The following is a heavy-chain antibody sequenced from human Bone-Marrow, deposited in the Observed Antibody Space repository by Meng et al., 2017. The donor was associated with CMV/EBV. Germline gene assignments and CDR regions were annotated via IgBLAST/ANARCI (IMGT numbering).Heavy chain of an antibody. CDR1: GYSFGSYT. Sequence: ASVKVSCKASGYSFGSYTITWVRQAPGQGLEWMGWISAYNGNTKFAQNFQGRVTMTTDTSTSTAYMELRSLRSDDTAVYYCARGGGPVAGRGRNWFDPWGQGTLVTVSS. D-gene: IGHD6-19*01. CDR3: ARGGGPVAGRGRNWFDP. J-gene: IGHJ5*02. CDR2: ISAYNGNT. V-gene: IGHV1-18*01.